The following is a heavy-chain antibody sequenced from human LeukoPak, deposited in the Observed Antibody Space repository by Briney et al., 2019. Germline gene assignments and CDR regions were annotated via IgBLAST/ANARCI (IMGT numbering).Heavy chain of an antibody. Sequence: PSENLSLTCTVSGCSVSSYYWRWIRQAPGMGLEGIGYIYYARSPSYNPSLKRLGTISVDTSKNQFSLELSSVTAADTAVYYCAMSYDMDVWGQGTTVTVSS. V-gene: IGHV4-59*02. CDR1: GCSVSSYY. CDR3: AMSYDMDV. J-gene: IGHJ6*02. CDR2: IYYARSP.